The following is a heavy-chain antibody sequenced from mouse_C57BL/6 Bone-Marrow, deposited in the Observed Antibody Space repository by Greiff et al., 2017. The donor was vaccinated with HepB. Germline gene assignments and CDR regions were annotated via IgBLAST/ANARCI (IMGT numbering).Heavy chain of an antibody. CDR3: ARVPYGNYGAMDY. V-gene: IGHV5-16*01. CDR1: GFTFSDYY. D-gene: IGHD2-1*01. J-gene: IGHJ4*01. CDR2: INYDGSST. Sequence: DVHLVESEGGLVQPGSSMKLSCTASGFTFSDYYMAWVRQVPEKGLEWVANINYDGSSTYYLDSLKSRFIISRDNAKNILYLQMSSLKSEDTATYYCARVPYGNYGAMDYWGQGTSVTVSS.